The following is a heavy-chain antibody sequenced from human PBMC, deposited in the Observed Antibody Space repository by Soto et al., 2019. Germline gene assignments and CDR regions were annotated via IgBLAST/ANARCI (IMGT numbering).Heavy chain of an antibody. CDR1: GVSFSSHG. Sequence: RASVKVSCKASGVSFSSHGIAWVRQVPGQGLEWVGGIMPTFGSATYAPKFQGRVTITADKSTSTAYMELRSLRSEDTAVYYCATERSAQYFDYWGQGTLVTVSS. CDR2: IMPTFGSA. CDR3: ATERSAQYFDY. D-gene: IGHD1-1*01. V-gene: IGHV1-69*06. J-gene: IGHJ4*02.